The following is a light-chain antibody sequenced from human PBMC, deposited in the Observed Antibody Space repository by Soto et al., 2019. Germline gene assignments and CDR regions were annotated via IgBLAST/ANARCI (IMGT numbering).Light chain of an antibody. J-gene: IGKJ5*01. V-gene: IGKV3-11*01. CDR2: DAS. Sequence: EFVLTQSPATLSLSPGERATLSCSASQSVGSYLVWYQHKPGQAPRLLIYDASNRATGIPARFSGSGSGTGFTLTISRLEPEDFAVYFCEQRSDWPITFGKGTRLDMK. CDR1: QSVGSY. CDR3: EQRSDWPIT.